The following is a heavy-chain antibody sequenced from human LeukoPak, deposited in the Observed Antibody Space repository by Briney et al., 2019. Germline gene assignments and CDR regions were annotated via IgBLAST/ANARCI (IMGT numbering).Heavy chain of an antibody. CDR3: ARVGRDGYIGRVDFDY. CDR2: IYSGGST. D-gene: IGHD5-12*01. J-gene: IGHJ4*02. V-gene: IGHV3-66*01. CDR1: GFTVSSNY. Sequence: HPGRSLRLSCAASGFTVSSNYMSWVRQAPGKGLEWVSVIYSGGSTYYADSVKGRFTISRDNSKNTLYLQMNSLRAEDTAVYYCARVGRDGYIGRVDFDYWGQGTLVTVSS.